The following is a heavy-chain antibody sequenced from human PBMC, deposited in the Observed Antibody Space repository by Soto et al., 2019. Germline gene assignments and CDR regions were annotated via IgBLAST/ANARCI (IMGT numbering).Heavy chain of an antibody. CDR3: ARVKQLVPWYFDL. V-gene: IGHV4-30-2*01. CDR2: IYLGETT. D-gene: IGHD6-6*01. CDR1: GVSVSSGGFP. Sequence: QLQLQESGSGLVKPSETLSLTCAVSGVSVSSGGFPWSWIRQPPGKGLEWIGYIYLGETTYYNPSLKSRVTMSIDKSKNQFSLRLTSVTAADTAVYYCARVKQLVPWYFDLWGGGTVVSVTS. J-gene: IGHJ2*01.